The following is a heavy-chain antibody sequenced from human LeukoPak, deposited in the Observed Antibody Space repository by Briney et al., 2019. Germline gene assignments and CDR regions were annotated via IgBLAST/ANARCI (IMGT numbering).Heavy chain of an antibody. V-gene: IGHV3-30*02. J-gene: IGHJ3*02. Sequence: GGSPRLSCTASGFTFSSYGMHWVRQAPGKGLEWVAFIRYDGSNKYYADSVKGRFTISRDNSKNTLYLQMNSLRAEDTAVYYCAKDLAYDYVVLDAFDMWGQGTKVTVSS. CDR3: AKDLAYDYVVLDAFDM. CDR2: IRYDGSNK. CDR1: GFTFSSYG. D-gene: IGHD5-12*01.